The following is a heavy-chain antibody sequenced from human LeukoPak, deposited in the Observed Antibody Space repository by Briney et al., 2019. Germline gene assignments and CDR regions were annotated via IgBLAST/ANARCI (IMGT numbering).Heavy chain of an antibody. V-gene: IGHV3-74*01. CDR1: GFTVSSNYM. J-gene: IGHJ4*02. CDR3: LRDLNWSLDQ. Sequence: GGSLRLSCAASGFTVSSNYMMHWVRQAPGKGLVWVSRIKSDGITITYADSVKGRFTISRDNAKNTLYLQMNSLRAEDTAVYYCLRDLNWSLDQWGQGTLVTVSS. D-gene: IGHD1-20*01. CDR2: IKSDGITI.